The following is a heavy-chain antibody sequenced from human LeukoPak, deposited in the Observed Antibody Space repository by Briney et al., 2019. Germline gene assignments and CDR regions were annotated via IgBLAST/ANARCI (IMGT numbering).Heavy chain of an antibody. J-gene: IGHJ4*02. CDR2: ISSSSSDI. V-gene: IGHV3-21*01. Sequence: GGSLRLSCAASGFTFSAFSMNWVRQAPGKGLEWVSAISSSSSDIYYTDSVKGRFTISKDNANNFLYLQVSSLRAEDTAVYYCATGYTSGTRIDYWGQGTLVSVSS. CDR1: GFTFSAFS. D-gene: IGHD6-19*01. CDR3: ATGYTSGTRIDY.